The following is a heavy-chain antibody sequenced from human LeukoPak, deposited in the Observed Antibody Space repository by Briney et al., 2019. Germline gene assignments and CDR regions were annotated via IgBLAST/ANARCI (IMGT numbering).Heavy chain of an antibody. V-gene: IGHV3-7*01. CDR2: IKQDGSEK. J-gene: IGHJ4*02. CDR3: ALKPSGPYYFGY. CDR1: GITFSSYW. D-gene: IGHD3-10*01. Sequence: GGSLRLSCAGSGITFSSYWMSWVRQAPGKGPEWVANIKQDGSEKYYVGSVKGRFAISRDNVKNSLYLQMNSLRTEDTAVHYCALKPSGPYYFGYWGQGTLVTVSS.